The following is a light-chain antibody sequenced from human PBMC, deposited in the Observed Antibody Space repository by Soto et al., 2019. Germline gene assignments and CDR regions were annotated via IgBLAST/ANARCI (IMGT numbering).Light chain of an antibody. CDR2: GAS. CDR1: QSVSSSY. CDR3: HQYGSSPLT. Sequence: EIVLTQSPGTLSLSPGERATLSCRASQSVSSSYLAWYQQKPDQAPRLLIYGASSRATGIPDRFSGSGSGTDFTLTISRLEPEDCAVYYCHQYGSSPLTFGGGTKVEIK. J-gene: IGKJ4*01. V-gene: IGKV3-20*01.